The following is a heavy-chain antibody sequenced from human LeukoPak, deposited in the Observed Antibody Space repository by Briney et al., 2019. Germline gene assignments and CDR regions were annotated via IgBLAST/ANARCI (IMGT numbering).Heavy chain of an antibody. CDR2: IIPIFGTA. CDR3: ARVVAAAGRDYFDY. J-gene: IGHJ4*02. Sequence: GASVKVSCKASGYTFTSYGISWVRQAPGQGLEWMGGIIPIFGTANYAQKFQGRVTITADESTSTAYMELSSLRSEDTAVYYCARVVAAAGRDYFDYWGQGTLVTVSS. D-gene: IGHD6-13*01. CDR1: GYTFTSYG. V-gene: IGHV1-69*13.